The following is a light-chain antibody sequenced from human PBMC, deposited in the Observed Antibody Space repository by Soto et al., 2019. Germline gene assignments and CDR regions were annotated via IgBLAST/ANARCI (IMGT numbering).Light chain of an antibody. Sequence: IQFTQSPSFLSASAGDRVTITCRASQGISSFLAWYQQKPGRAPKLLIYDSSSLESGVPSRFSGSGSGTEFSLTISSLQPDDFATYYCQQYDSFSSTFGQGTRLEIK. CDR2: DSS. CDR1: QGISSF. V-gene: IGKV1-13*02. CDR3: QQYDSFSST. J-gene: IGKJ5*01.